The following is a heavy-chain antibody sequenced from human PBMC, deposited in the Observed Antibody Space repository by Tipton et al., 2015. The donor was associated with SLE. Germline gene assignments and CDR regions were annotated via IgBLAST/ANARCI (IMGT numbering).Heavy chain of an antibody. D-gene: IGHD1-26*01. Sequence: SLRLSCAASGFTFSSYAMNWVRQAPGKGLVWVSRITSDGSTTAHADFVRGRFTISRDNAKKTVYLQMNSLRAEDTALYYCARDLKQALPDYYGMDVWGQGTTVTVSS. CDR1: GFTFSSYA. J-gene: IGHJ6*02. V-gene: IGHV3-74*01. CDR2: ITSDGSTT. CDR3: ARDLKQALPDYYGMDV.